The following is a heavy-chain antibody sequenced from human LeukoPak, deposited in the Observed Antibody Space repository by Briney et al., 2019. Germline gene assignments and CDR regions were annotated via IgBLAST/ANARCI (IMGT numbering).Heavy chain of an antibody. Sequence: GGSLRLSCVASGFTFSHYWMSWVRQAPGKGLEWVSAISGSGGSTYYADSVKGRFTISRDNSKNTLYLQMNSLRAEDTAVYYCAKDFPCTNGVCYRWGQGTLVTVSS. V-gene: IGHV3-23*01. CDR1: GFTFSHYW. CDR2: ISGSGGST. D-gene: IGHD2-8*01. J-gene: IGHJ4*02. CDR3: AKDFPCTNGVCYR.